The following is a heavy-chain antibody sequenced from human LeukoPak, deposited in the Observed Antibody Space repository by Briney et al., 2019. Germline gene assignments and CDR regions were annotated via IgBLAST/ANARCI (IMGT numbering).Heavy chain of an antibody. CDR1: GFTFSSYG. Sequence: PGGSLRLSCAASGFTFSSYGMHWVRQAPGKGLEWVAFIRYDGNYKYHADSVKGRFTISRDNSKNSLYLQMNSLRAEDTAVYYCARDPPYSGLLYWFDPWGQGTLVTVSS. V-gene: IGHV3-30*02. J-gene: IGHJ5*02. CDR3: ARDPPYSGLLYWFDP. CDR2: IRYDGNYK. D-gene: IGHD2-2*01.